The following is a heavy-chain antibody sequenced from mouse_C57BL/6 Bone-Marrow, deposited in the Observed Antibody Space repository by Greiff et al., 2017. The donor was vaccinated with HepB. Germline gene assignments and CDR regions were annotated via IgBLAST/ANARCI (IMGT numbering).Heavy chain of an antibody. J-gene: IGHJ3*01. V-gene: IGHV1-50*01. D-gene: IGHD1-1*01. Sequence: VQLQQPGAELVKPGASVKLSCKASGYTFTSYWMQWVKQRPGQGLEWIGEIDPSDSYTNYNQKFKGKATLTVDTSSSTAYMQLSSLTSEDSAVYYCAREDYGSSRFAYWGQGTLVTVSA. CDR2: IDPSDSYT. CDR3: AREDYGSSRFAY. CDR1: GYTFTSYW.